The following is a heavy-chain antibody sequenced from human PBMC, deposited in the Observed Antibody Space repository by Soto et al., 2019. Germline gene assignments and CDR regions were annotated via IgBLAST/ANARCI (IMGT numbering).Heavy chain of an antibody. CDR2: IYKTGKT. CDR1: GDFIGSGDYY. D-gene: IGHD6-6*01. V-gene: IGHV4-30-4*01. Sequence: QVHLQESGPGLLKPSQTLSLTCDVSGDFIGSGDYYWTWIRQPPGKGLEYIGYIYKTGKTYYNPSPKILPFISPDTSKIQFSLTPTSVTAADTAMYYCARSLSSSSGYFDPWGQGTLVTVSS. CDR3: ARSLSSSSGYFDP. J-gene: IGHJ5*02.